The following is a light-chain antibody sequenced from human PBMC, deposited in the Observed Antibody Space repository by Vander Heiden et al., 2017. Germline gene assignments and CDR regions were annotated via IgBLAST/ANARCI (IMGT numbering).Light chain of an antibody. CDR3: QQSYKTPHT. CDR2: TAS. Sequence: DIQMTQSPSSLSASVGDRVTITCRASQSISNYLNWYLQKPGRAPKLLISTASNLQSGGPSRFSGSASGTDFTLTISSLQPEEFATCYGQQSYKTPHTFGGGSNVEVK. CDR1: QSISNY. V-gene: IGKV1-39*01. J-gene: IGKJ4*01.